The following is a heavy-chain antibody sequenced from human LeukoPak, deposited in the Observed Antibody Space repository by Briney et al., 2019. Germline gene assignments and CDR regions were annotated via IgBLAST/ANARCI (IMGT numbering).Heavy chain of an antibody. D-gene: IGHD3-22*01. CDR3: ARHKEDYYDSSGYYYQNAFDI. CDR2: IDWDDDK. CDR1: GFSLNTSGMC. V-gene: IGHV2-70*11. Sequence: SGPTLVNPTQTLTLTCTFSGFSLNTSGMCVSWIRQPPGKALEWLARIDWDDDKYYSTSLKTRLTISKDTSKNQVVLTMTNMDPVDTATYYCARHKEDYYDSSGYYYQNAFDIWGQGTMVTVSS. J-gene: IGHJ3*02.